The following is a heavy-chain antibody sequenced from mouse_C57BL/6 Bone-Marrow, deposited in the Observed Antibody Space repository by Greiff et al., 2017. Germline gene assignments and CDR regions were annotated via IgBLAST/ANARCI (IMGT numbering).Heavy chain of an antibody. J-gene: IGHJ2*01. V-gene: IGHV14-3*01. CDR1: GFNIKNTY. Sequence: EVQLQQSVAELVRPGASVKLSCTASGFNIKNTYMHWVKQRPEQGLEWIGRIDPANGNTKYAPKFQGKATITADTSSNTAYLQLSSLTSEDTASYFCANAHFCDGCDGYGDYWGQGTTLTVSS. D-gene: IGHD2-3*01. CDR3: ANAHFCDGCDGYGDY. CDR2: IDPANGNT.